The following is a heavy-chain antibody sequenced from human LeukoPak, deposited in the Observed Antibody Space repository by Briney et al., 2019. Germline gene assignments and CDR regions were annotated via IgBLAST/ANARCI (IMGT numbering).Heavy chain of an antibody. D-gene: IGHD3-10*01. CDR2: ISSGSSSV. V-gene: IGHV3-48*04. Sequence: GGSLRLSCSASGFTFSAYTMNWVRQAPGQGLEWVSYISSGSSSVYYADSVKGRFTISRDNAKNSLYLQMNSLRAEDTAVYYCAKDPTYYYGFYGMDVWGQGTTVTVSS. J-gene: IGHJ6*02. CDR3: AKDPTYYYGFYGMDV. CDR1: GFTFSAYT.